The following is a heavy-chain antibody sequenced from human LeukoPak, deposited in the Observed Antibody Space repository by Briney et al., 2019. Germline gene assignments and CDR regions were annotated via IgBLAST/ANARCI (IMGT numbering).Heavy chain of an antibody. CDR3: ARGLGTTVITDY. D-gene: IGHD4-17*01. V-gene: IGHV3-21*01. J-gene: IGHJ4*02. CDR2: ISSSSSYI. CDR1: GFTFSSYS. Sequence: GGSLRLSCAASGFTFSSYSMNWVRQAPGKGLEWVSSISSSSSYIYYADSVKGRFTISRDNAKNSLYLQMNSLRAEDTAVYYCARGLGTTVITDYWGQGTLVTVSS.